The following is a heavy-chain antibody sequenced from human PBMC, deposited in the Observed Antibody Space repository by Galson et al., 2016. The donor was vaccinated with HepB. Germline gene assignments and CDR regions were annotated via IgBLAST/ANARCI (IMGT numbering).Heavy chain of an antibody. V-gene: IGHV4-61*02. Sequence: TLSLTCSVSGGSVSSGSYYWSYIRQPAGKGLEWIGRLYTNGGTHYNTSLKRRVTISIDTSKNEVALKLTSVTAADTAVYYCERTDDYGDRFVSYWGQGTVVTVSS. CDR1: GGSVSSGSYY. D-gene: IGHD4-17*01. J-gene: IGHJ4*02. CDR2: LYTNGGT. CDR3: ERTDDYGDRFVSY.